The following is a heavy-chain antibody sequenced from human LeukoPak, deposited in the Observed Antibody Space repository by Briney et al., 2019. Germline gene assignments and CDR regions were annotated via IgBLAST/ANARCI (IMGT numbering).Heavy chain of an antibody. D-gene: IGHD2-8*01. V-gene: IGHV4-59*11. Sequence: PGGSLRRSCVASGFTFSDHYMDWVRQPPGKGLEWIGYMCYSGSTNYNPSLKSRVTMSVDTSKNHFSLKMSSVTAADTAVYYCARDIGGRYSWYYFDYWGRGTLVTVSS. CDR3: ARDIGGRYSWYYFDY. J-gene: IGHJ4*02. CDR1: GFTFSDHY. CDR2: MCYSGST.